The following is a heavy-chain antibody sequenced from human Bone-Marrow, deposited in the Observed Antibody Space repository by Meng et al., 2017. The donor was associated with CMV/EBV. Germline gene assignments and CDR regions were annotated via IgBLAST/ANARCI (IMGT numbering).Heavy chain of an antibody. CDR3: ARGVLGYCSGGSCYSGGMDV. J-gene: IGHJ6*02. CDR1: GYSISSGYY. CDR2: INHSGST. D-gene: IGHD2-15*01. Sequence: SETLSLTCTVSGYSISSGYYWGWIRQPPGKGLEWIGEINHSGSTNYNPSLKSRVTISVDTSKNQFSLKLSSVTAADTAVYYCARGVLGYCSGGSCYSGGMDVWGQGTTVTVSS. V-gene: IGHV4-38-2*02.